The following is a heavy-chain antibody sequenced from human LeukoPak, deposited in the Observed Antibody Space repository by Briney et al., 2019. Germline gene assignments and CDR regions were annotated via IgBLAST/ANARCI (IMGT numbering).Heavy chain of an antibody. J-gene: IGHJ4*02. V-gene: IGHV4-38-2*02. CDR1: GYSISGGYY. D-gene: IGHD3-22*01. CDR2: FYHSGST. Sequence: SETLSLTCTVSGYSISGGYYWGWIRQPPGKGLEWIGSFYHSGSTYYNPSLKSRVTISVDTSKNQFSLKLSSVTAADTAVYYCARRKGYYYDSSGYSYWGQGTLVTVSS. CDR3: ARRKGYYYDSSGYSY.